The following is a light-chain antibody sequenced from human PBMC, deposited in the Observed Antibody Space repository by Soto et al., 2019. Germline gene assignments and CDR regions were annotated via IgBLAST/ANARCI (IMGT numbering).Light chain of an antibody. CDR1: QSVSSN. V-gene: IGKV3-15*01. CDR3: QPYNNWPLT. J-gene: IGKJ4*01. Sequence: IAITQALASLSASPRDRATLSCRASQSVSSNLAWYQQKPGQAPRLLIYGASTRATGIPARFSGSGSGTEFTLTISSLQSEDFAVYYCQPYNNWPLTFGGGSEVDIK. CDR2: GAS.